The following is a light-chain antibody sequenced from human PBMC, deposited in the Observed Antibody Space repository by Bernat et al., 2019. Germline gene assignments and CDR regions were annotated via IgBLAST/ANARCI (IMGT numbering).Light chain of an antibody. CDR3: QSYDSNLSGV. J-gene: IGLJ1*01. Sequence: QSVLTQPPSVSGAPGQRVTISCTGSSSNIGAGFNIHWYQQLPGAAPKLLIYGNINRPSGVPDRFSGSRSGTSASLSITGLQAEDEADYYCQSYDSNLSGVFGTGTKVTVL. CDR1: SSNIGAGFN. V-gene: IGLV1-40*01. CDR2: GNI.